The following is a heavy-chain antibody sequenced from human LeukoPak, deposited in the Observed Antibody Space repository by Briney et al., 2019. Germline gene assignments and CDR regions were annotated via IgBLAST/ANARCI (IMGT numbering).Heavy chain of an antibody. J-gene: IGHJ4*02. CDR1: GFTFSSYW. CDR2: INGDGSST. CDR3: VRGYSSGYRLDY. D-gene: IGHD3-22*01. V-gene: IGHV3-74*01. Sequence: GGSLRLSCAASGFTFSSYWMHWVRQDPVKGLLWVSRINGDGSSTDYADSEKGRFTISRDNAKNTVYLQMNSLKADDTALYYCVRGYSSGYRLDYWGQGTLVTVSS.